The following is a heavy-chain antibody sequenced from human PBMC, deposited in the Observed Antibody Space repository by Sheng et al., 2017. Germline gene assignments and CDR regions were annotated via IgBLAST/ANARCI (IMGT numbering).Heavy chain of an antibody. Sequence: EVQLVESGGGLVQPGGSLRLSCAASGFTFSSYWMSWVRQAPGKGLEWVANIKQDGSEKYYVDSVKGRFTISRDNAKNSLYLQMNSLRAEDTAVYYCARLVYDSSGGRSPPYVWGQGTTVTVSS. CDR2: IKQDGSEK. CDR3: ARLVYDSSGGRSPPYV. D-gene: IGHD3-22*01. V-gene: IGHV3-7*01. J-gene: IGHJ6*02. CDR1: GFTFSSYW.